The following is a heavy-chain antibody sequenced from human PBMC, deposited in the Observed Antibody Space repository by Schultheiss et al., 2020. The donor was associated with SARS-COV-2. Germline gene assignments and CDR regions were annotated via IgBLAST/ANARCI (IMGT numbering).Heavy chain of an antibody. CDR3: TSAVGVTAPDSDDF. J-gene: IGHJ4*02. CDR2: VDSRGSFT. D-gene: IGHD2-21*02. CDR1: GFSFSSSS. V-gene: IGHV3-74*01. Sequence: GGSLRLSCAASGFSFSSSSMHWVRQAPGKGLVWVSRVDSRGSFTSYADSVKGRFTISRDNAKKMLFLQMSSLRAEDTAVYYCTSAVGVTAPDSDDFWGQGTLVTVSS.